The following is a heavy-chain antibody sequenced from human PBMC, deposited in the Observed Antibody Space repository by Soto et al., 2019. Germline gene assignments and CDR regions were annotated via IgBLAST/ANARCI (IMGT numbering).Heavy chain of an antibody. Sequence: VASVKVSCKASGDTFTANYIHWVRQAPGQGFEWMGWINPKSGGTKYPQKFQGRVTMTSDTSLSTVYMTLTRLTSDDTAVYYCAGVLGYSSSWWRHSAFDIWGQGTMVTVSS. D-gene: IGHD6-13*01. CDR2: INPKSGGT. CDR1: GDTFTANY. CDR3: AGVLGYSSSWWRHSAFDI. V-gene: IGHV1-2*02. J-gene: IGHJ3*02.